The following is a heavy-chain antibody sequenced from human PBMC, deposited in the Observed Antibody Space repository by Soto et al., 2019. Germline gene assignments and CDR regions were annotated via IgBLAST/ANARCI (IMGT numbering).Heavy chain of an antibody. Sequence: LRLSCAASGFTFSSYSMNWVRQAPGKGLEWVSSISSSSSYIYYADSVKGRFTISRDNAKNSLYLQMNSLRAEDTAVYYCARGTTVTTGRCGMDVWGQGTTVTVSS. CDR3: ARGTTVTTGRCGMDV. D-gene: IGHD4-17*01. CDR2: ISSSSSYI. V-gene: IGHV3-21*01. J-gene: IGHJ6*02. CDR1: GFTFSSYS.